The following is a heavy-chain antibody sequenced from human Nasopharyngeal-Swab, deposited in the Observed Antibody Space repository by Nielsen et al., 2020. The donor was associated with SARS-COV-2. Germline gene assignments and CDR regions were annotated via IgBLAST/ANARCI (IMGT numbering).Heavy chain of an antibody. CDR1: GFTFGDYA. D-gene: IGHD5-12*01. J-gene: IGHJ4*02. Sequence: GESLKISCPASGFTFGDYAMSWVRQAPGKGLEWVGFISSKAYGGTTEYAASVKGRFTIPRDESKRIAYLQMNRLKTEDTAVYYCTRDEVLTVATNYWGQGTLVTVSP. CDR2: ISSKAYGGTT. CDR3: TRDEVLTVATNY. V-gene: IGHV3-49*04.